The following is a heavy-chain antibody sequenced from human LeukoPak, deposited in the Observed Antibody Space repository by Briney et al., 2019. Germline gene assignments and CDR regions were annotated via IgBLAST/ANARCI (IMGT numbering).Heavy chain of an antibody. D-gene: IGHD6-19*01. J-gene: IGHJ4*02. V-gene: IGHV1-69*05. Sequence: SVKVSCKASGGTFSSYAISWVRQAPGQGLEWMGGIIPIFGTANYAQKFQGRVTITTDESTSTAYMELSSLRSEDTAVYYCATDFIAVAGNDYWGQGTLVTVSS. CDR3: ATDFIAVAGNDY. CDR2: IIPIFGTA. CDR1: GGTFSSYA.